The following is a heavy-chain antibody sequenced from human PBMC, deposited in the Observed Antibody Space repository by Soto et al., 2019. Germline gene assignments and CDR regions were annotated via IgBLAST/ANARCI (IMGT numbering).Heavy chain of an antibody. J-gene: IGHJ5*02. CDR1: GFTFNTYD. CDR2: IGTSRDT. CDR3: ARGRSNQYESSPPPRFDP. V-gene: IGHV3-13*04. Sequence: PGGSLRLSCAASGFTFNTYDMHWVRQATGKGLEWVSAIGTSRDTYYLDSVVGRFTITRKDDNKTVDLQVNNHRGGDAAADYYARGRSNQYESSPPPRFDPWGRGTLVTVSS. D-gene: IGHD3-16*01.